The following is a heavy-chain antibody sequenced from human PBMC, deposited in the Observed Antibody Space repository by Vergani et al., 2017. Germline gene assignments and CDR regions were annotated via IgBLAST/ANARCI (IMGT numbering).Heavy chain of an antibody. CDR3: ARASLRALVGYYYYMDV. CDR1: GDSITNGGFS. J-gene: IGHJ6*03. V-gene: IGHV4-30-2*01. D-gene: IGHD3-16*02. Sequence: QLHLQESGPGLVKPSQTLSLTCAVSGDSITNGGFSWNWIRQPPGKGPEWIGYIFPSGNSDYNPSLKNRVSISLDKSKNQFSLWVNSVTAADTAVYFCARASLRALVGYYYYMDVWGKGKTVVVSS. CDR2: IFPSGNS.